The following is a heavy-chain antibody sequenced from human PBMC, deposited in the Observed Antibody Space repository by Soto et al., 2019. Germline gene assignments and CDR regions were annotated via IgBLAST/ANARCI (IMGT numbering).Heavy chain of an antibody. V-gene: IGHV4-30-4*01. CDR1: GGSISTVNYW. CDR2: IYNGGST. Sequence: QVQLQESGPGLVKPSQTLSLTCTVSGGSISTVNYWWSWIRQSPDMGLEWIGHIYNGGSTYNNPSLECCETKSLPTATTQLSSALNSVSAADTAVYYCARGPSGDKVDSWGPGALVTVSS. D-gene: IGHD7-27*01. CDR3: ARGPSGDKVDS. J-gene: IGHJ4*02.